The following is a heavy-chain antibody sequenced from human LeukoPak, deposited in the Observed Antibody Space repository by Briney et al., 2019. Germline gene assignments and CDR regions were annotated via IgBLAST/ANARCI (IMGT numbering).Heavy chain of an antibody. CDR3: ARGLRPSGSLGFGFDI. Sequence: GGSLRLSCAASGFTFSSYGMHWVRQAPGKGLEWVAFIRYDGSNKYYADSVKGRFTISRDNSKNTLYLQMNSLRAEDTAVYYCARGLRPSGSLGFGFDIWGQGTMVTVSS. J-gene: IGHJ3*02. V-gene: IGHV3-30*02. CDR2: IRYDGSNK. CDR1: GFTFSSYG. D-gene: IGHD1-26*01.